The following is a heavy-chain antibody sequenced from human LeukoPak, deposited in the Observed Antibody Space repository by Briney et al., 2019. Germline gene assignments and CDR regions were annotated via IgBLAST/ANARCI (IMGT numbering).Heavy chain of an antibody. CDR3: TRVKTQQLVTY. D-gene: IGHD6-13*01. Sequence: GGSLRLSCTASGFTFGDYAMSWFRQAPGKGLEWVGFIRSKAYGGTTEYAASVKGRFTISRDDTKSIAYLQMNSLKTEDTAVYYCTRVKTQQLVTYWGQGTLVTVSS. CDR1: GFTFGDYA. J-gene: IGHJ4*02. CDR2: IRSKAYGGTT. V-gene: IGHV3-49*03.